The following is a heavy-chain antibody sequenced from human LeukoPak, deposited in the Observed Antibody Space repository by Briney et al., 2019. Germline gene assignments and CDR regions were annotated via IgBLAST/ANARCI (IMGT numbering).Heavy chain of an antibody. V-gene: IGHV1-24*01. D-gene: IGHD6-19*01. CDR2: FDPEDGET. CDR3: ATLSGWDAFDI. J-gene: IGHJ3*02. Sequence: ASVKVCCKVSGYTLTELSMHWVRQAPGKGLEWMGGFDPEDGETFNVQKFQGRVTMTEDTSTDTAYMELSSLRSEDTAVYYRATLSGWDAFDIWGQGTTVTVSS. CDR1: GYTLTELS.